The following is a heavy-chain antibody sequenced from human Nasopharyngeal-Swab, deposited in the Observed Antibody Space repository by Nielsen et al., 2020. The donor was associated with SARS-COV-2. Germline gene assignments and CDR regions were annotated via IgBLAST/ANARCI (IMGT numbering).Heavy chain of an antibody. CDR2: ISSSGSTI. CDR3: AREVFRDSGSYRRAPYFDY. D-gene: IGHD1-26*01. V-gene: IGHV3-11*01. Sequence: GGSLRLSCAASGFTFSDYYMSWIRQAPGKGLEWVSYISSSGSTIYYADSVKGRFTISRDNAKNSLYLQMNSLRAEDTAVYYCAREVFRDSGSYRRAPYFDYWGQGTLVTVSS. J-gene: IGHJ4*02. CDR1: GFTFSDYY.